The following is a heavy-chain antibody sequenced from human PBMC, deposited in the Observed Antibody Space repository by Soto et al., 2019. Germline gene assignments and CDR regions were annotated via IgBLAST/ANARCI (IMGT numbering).Heavy chain of an antibody. J-gene: IGHJ4*02. D-gene: IGHD5-12*01. Sequence: ASVKVSCKASGYTFTNYAMHWVRQAPGQRLEWMGWINAGNGNTKYSQKFQGRVTITRDTSASTAYMELSSLRSEDTAVYYCAREGGYDYNLDYWGQGTLVTVSS. V-gene: IGHV1-3*01. CDR1: GYTFTNYA. CDR2: INAGNGNT. CDR3: AREGGYDYNLDY.